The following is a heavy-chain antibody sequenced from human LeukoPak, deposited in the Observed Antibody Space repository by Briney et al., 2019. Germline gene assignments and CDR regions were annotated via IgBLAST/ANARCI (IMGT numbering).Heavy chain of an antibody. D-gene: IGHD3-9*01. CDR1: GGSISSSSYY. J-gene: IGHJ4*02. Sequence: SETLSLTCTVSGGSISSSSYYWGWIRQPPGKGLGWVGSIYYSGSTYYNPSLKSRVTISVDTSKNQFSLKLSSVTAADAAVYYCARVQGGYDILTGYYRGYFDYWGQGTLVTVSS. CDR3: ARVQGGYDILTGYYRGYFDY. V-gene: IGHV4-39*07. CDR2: IYYSGST.